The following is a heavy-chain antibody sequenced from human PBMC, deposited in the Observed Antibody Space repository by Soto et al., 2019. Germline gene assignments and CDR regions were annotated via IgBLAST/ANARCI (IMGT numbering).Heavy chain of an antibody. D-gene: IGHD5-18*01. CDR2: INDGGST. V-gene: IGHV4-34*01. Sequence: SETLSLTCAVYGGSFSGYYWSWIRQPPGEGLEWIGQINDGGSTNYNPSLKSRVTISVDTSKNQFSLKLTSVTAADTAVYYCACIFSGGYGYGFYYYGMDVWGQGTTVTV. CDR1: GGSFSGYY. CDR3: ACIFSGGYGYGFYYYGMDV. J-gene: IGHJ6*02.